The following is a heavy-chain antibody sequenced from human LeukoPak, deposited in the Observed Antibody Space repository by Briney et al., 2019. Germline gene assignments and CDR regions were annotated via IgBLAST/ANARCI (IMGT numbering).Heavy chain of an antibody. CDR1: GYTFINNW. CDR2: INPTGTRA. D-gene: IGHD3-22*01. V-gene: IGHV1-46*01. Sequence: ASVKVSCKASGYTFINNWMHWVRQAPGQGLEWVGLINPTGTRALYAQKFQGRVTLTRDMSTTTDYMELSSLRSDDTAVYYCARVFTNDSSGQAWDYWGQGTLVTVSS. CDR3: ARVFTNDSSGQAWDY. J-gene: IGHJ4*02.